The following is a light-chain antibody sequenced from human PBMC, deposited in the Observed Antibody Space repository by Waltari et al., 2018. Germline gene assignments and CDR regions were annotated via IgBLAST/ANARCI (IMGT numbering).Light chain of an antibody. CDR3: SSYAGSNSLV. J-gene: IGLJ2*01. CDR1: YSDIGGYDF. Sequence: QSALTQPPSASGSPGQSVTISCTGTYSDIGGYDFVSWYQKHPGKAPKVIIYEVSKRPSGVPDRFSGSKSGNTASLTVSGLRAEDDADYYCSSYAGSNSLVFGGGTKLTVL. V-gene: IGLV2-8*01. CDR2: EVS.